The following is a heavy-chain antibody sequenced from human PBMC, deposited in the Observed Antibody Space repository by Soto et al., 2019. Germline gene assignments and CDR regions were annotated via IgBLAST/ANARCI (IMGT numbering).Heavy chain of an antibody. CDR2: IKQDGSEK. CDR3: ARGVGASAFDI. Sequence: GGSLRLSCAASGFTFSSYWMSWVRQAPGKGLEWVANIKQDGSEKYYVDSVKGRFTIARDNAKNSLYLQMNSLRAEDTAVYYCARGVGASAFDIWGQGTMVTVSS. D-gene: IGHD1-26*01. J-gene: IGHJ3*02. CDR1: GFTFSSYW. V-gene: IGHV3-7*01.